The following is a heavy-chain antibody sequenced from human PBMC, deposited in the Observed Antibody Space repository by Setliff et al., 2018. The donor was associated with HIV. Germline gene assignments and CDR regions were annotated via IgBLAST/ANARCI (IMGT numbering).Heavy chain of an antibody. V-gene: IGHV4-34*01. CDR3: ARCRLNGGFNL. D-gene: IGHD7-27*01. CDR1: GGSFSGHQ. Sequence: PSETLSLTCAVYGGSFSGHQWSWIRQPPGKGLEWIGEINHSEDTNYNSLLKSRVTISLDMSKNQFSLKLSSVTAADTAVYYCARCRLNGGFNLWGQGTLVTVSS. CDR2: INHSEDT. J-gene: IGHJ5*02.